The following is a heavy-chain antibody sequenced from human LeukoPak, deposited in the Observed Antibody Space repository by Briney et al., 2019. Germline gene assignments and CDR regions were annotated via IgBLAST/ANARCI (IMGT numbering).Heavy chain of an antibody. Sequence: GGSLRLSCAASGFTFSSYAMSWVRQAPGKGLEWVSALNHDGGSTYYADSVKGRFTIFRDNSKNTLYLQISSLRVEDTAVYYCAKTGRDYGDFFYFDYWAREPWSPSRQ. V-gene: IGHV3-23*01. J-gene: IGHJ4*02. CDR1: GFTFSSYA. CDR2: LNHDGGST. D-gene: IGHD4-17*01. CDR3: AKTGRDYGDFFYFDY.